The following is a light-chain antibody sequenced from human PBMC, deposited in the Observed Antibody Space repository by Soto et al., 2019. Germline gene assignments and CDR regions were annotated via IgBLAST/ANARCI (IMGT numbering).Light chain of an antibody. J-gene: IGLJ1*01. CDR2: ASY. CDR1: SSNIGAGYD. Sequence: VVTQPPSVSGAPGQRVTISCTGSSSNIGAGYDVHWYQQLPRTAPKLLIFASYNRPSGVPDRFSGSKSGTSASLAITGLQAEDEAEYYCQSYDSSLSGYVFGIGTQLTVL. CDR3: QSYDSSLSGYV. V-gene: IGLV1-40*01.